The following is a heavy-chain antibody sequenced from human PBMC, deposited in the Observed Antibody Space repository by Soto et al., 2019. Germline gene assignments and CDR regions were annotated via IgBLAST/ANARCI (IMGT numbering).Heavy chain of an antibody. CDR1: GFTFSNAW. V-gene: IGHV3-15*01. CDR3: TTGVTSRGMDV. J-gene: IGHJ6*02. CDR2: IKTKTDGGTT. D-gene: IGHD2-21*02. Sequence: EVQLVESGGGLVKPGGSLRLSCAASGFTFSNAWMSWVRQAPGKGLEWVGRIKTKTDGGTTDYAAPVKGRFTISRDDSKTTLYLQMNSLKTEDTAVYYWTTGVTSRGMDVWGQGTTVTVSS.